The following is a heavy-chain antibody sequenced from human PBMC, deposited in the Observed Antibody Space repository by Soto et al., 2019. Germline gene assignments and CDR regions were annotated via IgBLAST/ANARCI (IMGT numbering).Heavy chain of an antibody. J-gene: IGHJ4*02. CDR1: GGSISNYY. D-gene: IGHD3-16*01. V-gene: IGHV4-59*08. Sequence: SETLSLTCTVSGGSISNYYWSWFRQTPGKGLEWIGYIYYTGSTNYNPSLKSRVTISLDTSKNRFSLNLGSVTAADTAVYYCARIGGWGTYYFDYWGQGTLVTVSS. CDR2: IYYTGST. CDR3: ARIGGWGTYYFDY.